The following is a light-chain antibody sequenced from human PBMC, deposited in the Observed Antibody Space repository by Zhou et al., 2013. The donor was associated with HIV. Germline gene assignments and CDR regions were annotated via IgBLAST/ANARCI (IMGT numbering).Light chain of an antibody. Sequence: DIEMTQYPSSLSASVGDRITITCRASQSISTYLNWYQQTPGKAPKVLIYGASSLPSGVPSRFSGSGSGTEFSLTITNLQPEDVATYYCQKYNSAPRTFGPGTRVEI. V-gene: IGKV1-39*01. J-gene: IGKJ1*01. CDR2: GAS. CDR1: QSISTY. CDR3: QKYNSAPRT.